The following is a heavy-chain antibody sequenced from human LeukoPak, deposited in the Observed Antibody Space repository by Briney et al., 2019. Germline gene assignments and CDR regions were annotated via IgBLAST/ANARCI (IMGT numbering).Heavy chain of an antibody. Sequence: SVKVSCKASGGPFSIYAISWVRQAPGQGLEWMGGITPIFGTPNYAQKFQGRVTITTDASTTTAYMELSSLRSEDTAVYFCARSVVVTALKDAFDIWGQGTMVTVSS. CDR3: ARSVVVTALKDAFDI. CDR2: ITPIFGTP. CDR1: GGPFSIYA. D-gene: IGHD2-15*01. V-gene: IGHV1-69*05. J-gene: IGHJ3*02.